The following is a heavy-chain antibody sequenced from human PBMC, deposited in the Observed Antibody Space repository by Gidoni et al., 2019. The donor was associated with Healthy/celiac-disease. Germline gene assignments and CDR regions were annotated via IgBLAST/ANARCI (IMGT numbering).Heavy chain of an antibody. CDR1: GFTFSSYR. CDR2: ISSSSSYI. V-gene: IGHV3-21*01. J-gene: IGHJ4*02. D-gene: IGHD3-22*01. CDR3: ARDERTYYDSSGYLYYFDY. Sequence: EVQLVESGGGLVKPGGSLRLSCAASGFTFSSYRMNWVRQAPGKGLEWVSSISSSSSYIYYADSVKGRFTISRDNAKNALYLQMNSLRAEDTAVYYCARDERTYYDSSGYLYYFDYWGQGTLVTVSS.